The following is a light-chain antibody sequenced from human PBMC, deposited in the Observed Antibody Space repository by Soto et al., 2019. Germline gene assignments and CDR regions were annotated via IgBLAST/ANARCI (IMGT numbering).Light chain of an antibody. CDR3: SSYAGSNAVV. CDR1: SSDVGGYNY. Sequence: QAVVTQPPSASGSPGQSVAISCTGASSDVGGYNYVSWYQQHPGKAPKLMIYEVNKRPSGVPDRFSGSKSGNTASLTVSGIQAEDEADYYCSSYAGSNAVVFGGGTKLTVL. V-gene: IGLV2-8*01. J-gene: IGLJ2*01. CDR2: EVN.